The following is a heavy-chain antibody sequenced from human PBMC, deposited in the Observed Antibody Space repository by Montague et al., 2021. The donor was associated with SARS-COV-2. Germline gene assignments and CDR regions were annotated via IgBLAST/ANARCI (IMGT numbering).Heavy chain of an antibody. CDR3: ARGSGSASAIWFDP. CDR2: IYYTGIT. J-gene: IGHJ5*02. Sequence: SETLFLTCTVSGGSIGSHYWSWIRLPPGKGLEWVGHIYYTGITKYKSSLKSRVTISVDTSKNQLSLKLDSVTAADTAVYYCARGSGSASAIWFDPWGQGTLVTVSS. CDR1: GGSIGSHY. V-gene: IGHV4-59*11. D-gene: IGHD6-25*01.